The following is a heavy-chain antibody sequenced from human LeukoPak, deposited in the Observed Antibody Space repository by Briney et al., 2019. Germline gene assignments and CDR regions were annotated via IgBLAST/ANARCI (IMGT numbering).Heavy chain of an antibody. CDR1: GGSISSYY. D-gene: IGHD3-3*01. Sequence: SETLSLTCTVSGGSISSYYWSWIRQPPGKGLEWIGYIYYSGSTNYNPSLKSRVTISVDTSKNQFSLKLSSVTAADTAVYYCARSYDFWSGYEKFYFDYWGQGTLATVSS. CDR3: ARSYDFWSGYEKFYFDY. J-gene: IGHJ4*02. V-gene: IGHV4-59*01. CDR2: IYYSGST.